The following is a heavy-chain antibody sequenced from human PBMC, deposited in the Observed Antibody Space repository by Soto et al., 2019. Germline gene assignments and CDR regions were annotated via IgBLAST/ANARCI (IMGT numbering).Heavy chain of an antibody. V-gene: IGHV5-51*01. Sequence: PGESLKISCKASGYDFNSYWLGWVRQMPGKGLEWMGIIYPGDSDIRYSPSFEGQVTISADKSISTAYLQWSGLEASDTAMVYCARQYGSGSFDYWAQGIMVTVSS. J-gene: IGHJ4*02. CDR3: ARQYGSGSFDY. CDR1: GYDFNSYW. CDR2: IYPGDSDI. D-gene: IGHD3-10*01.